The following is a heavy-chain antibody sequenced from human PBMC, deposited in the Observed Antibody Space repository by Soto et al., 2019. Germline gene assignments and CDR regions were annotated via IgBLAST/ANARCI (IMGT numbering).Heavy chain of an antibody. V-gene: IGHV1-69*01. D-gene: IGHD3-16*01. CDR3: AMGGSPYVWFNEF. CDR2: IIPVFGTT. J-gene: IGHJ4*02. CDR1: GGLFSSYA. Sequence: QVQLVQSGAEVKKPGSSMKISCKASGGLFSSYAISWVRQAPGQGLEWMGGIIPVFGTTNYAQKFQDRVTITADESTNTAYMDLSSLRSEETAIYYCAMGGSPYVWFNEFWGQGTLVTVSS.